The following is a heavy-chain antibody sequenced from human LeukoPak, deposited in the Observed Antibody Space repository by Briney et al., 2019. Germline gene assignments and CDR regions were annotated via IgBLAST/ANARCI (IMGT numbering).Heavy chain of an antibody. Sequence: GGSLRLSCAASGFSFSSYGMQWVRQAPGKGLEWVAFIRYDGSDKYYADSVKGRFTISRGNSKNMLSLQMNSLRPEDTAVYYCAKDGVGTSTADYWGQGTLVTVSS. CDR3: AKDGVGTSTADY. D-gene: IGHD1-26*01. CDR2: IRYDGSDK. J-gene: IGHJ4*02. CDR1: GFSFSSYG. V-gene: IGHV3-30*02.